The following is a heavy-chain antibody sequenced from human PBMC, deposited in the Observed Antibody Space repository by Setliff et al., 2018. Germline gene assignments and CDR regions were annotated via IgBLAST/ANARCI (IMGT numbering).Heavy chain of an antibody. CDR3: TRSRGPRVVLAADFDF. CDR2: ISPYSGES. CDR1: GYIFTTYG. V-gene: IGHV1-18*01. D-gene: IGHD3-16*01. J-gene: IGHJ4*02. Sequence: ASVKVSCKASGYIFTTYGFNWVRQAPGQGLEWMGWISPYSGESNYAQKFQDRLTVTADASTKTTYMELRSLTSDDTAVYFCTRSRGPRVVLAADFDFWSQGTRVTVSS.